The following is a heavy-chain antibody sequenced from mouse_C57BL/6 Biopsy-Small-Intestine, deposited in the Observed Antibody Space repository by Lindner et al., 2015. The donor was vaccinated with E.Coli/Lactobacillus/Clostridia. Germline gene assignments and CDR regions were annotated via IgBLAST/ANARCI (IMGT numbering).Heavy chain of an antibody. Sequence: VQLQESGTVLARPGASVKMSCKTSGYTFTSYWMHWVKQRPGQGLEWIGAIYPGNSNTSYNQKFKDKAKLTAVTSASTAYMELSSLTNKDSAVYYCTREWLLGAMDYWGQGTSVTVSS. V-gene: IGHV1-5*01. CDR2: IYPGNSNT. D-gene: IGHD2-3*01. CDR3: TREWLLGAMDY. CDR1: GYTFTSYW. J-gene: IGHJ4*01.